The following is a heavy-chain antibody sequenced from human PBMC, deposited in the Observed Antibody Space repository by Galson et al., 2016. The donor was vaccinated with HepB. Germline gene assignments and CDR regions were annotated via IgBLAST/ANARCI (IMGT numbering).Heavy chain of an antibody. D-gene: IGHD5-18*01. CDR2: IQQGGGEK. CDR3: ASYSYGYGFGN. J-gene: IGHJ4*02. CDR1: GFIFSNYW. V-gene: IGHV3-7*01. Sequence: SLRLSCAASGFIFSNYWMCWVRQAPGKGLEWVANIQQGGGEKYYLDSVKGRFTISRDNTKNSLYLQMDSLRAEDAAVYYCASYSYGYGFGNWGQGPLVTVPS.